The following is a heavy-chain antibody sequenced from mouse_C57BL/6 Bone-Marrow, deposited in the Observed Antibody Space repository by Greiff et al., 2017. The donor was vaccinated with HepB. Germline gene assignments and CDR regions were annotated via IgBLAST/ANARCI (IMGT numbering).Heavy chain of an antibody. V-gene: IGHV5-9-1*02. J-gene: IGHJ4*01. CDR3: TRVPYGSSSSMDY. CDR1: GFTFSSYA. D-gene: IGHD1-1*01. CDR2: ISSGGDYI. Sequence: EVKVEESGEGLVKPGGSLKLSCAASGFTFSSYAMSWVRQTPEKRLEWVAYISSGGDYIYYADTVKGRFTISRDNARNTLYLQMSSLKSEDTAMYYCTRVPYGSSSSMDYWGQGTSVTVSS.